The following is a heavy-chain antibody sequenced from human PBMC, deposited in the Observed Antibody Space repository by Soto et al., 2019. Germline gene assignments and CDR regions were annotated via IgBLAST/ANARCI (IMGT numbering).Heavy chain of an antibody. D-gene: IGHD3-10*01. Sequence: QVQLVESGGGLVKPGGSLRLSCVASGFTFSDYYMSWIRQAPGKGLEWISYISNSGSTIYYADSVKGRFTISRDNAKNSLYLQMNSLRAEDAAVFYCARGYFLRVPFDHWGQGTLVTVSS. V-gene: IGHV3-11*01. CDR2: ISNSGSTI. CDR1: GFTFSDYY. J-gene: IGHJ4*02. CDR3: ARGYFLRVPFDH.